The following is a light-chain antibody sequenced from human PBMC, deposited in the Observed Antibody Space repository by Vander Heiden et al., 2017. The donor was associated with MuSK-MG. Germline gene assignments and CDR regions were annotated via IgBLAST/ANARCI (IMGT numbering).Light chain of an antibody. V-gene: IGKV3-15*01. J-gene: IGKJ2*01. CDR3: QQNNNWPPYT. CDR1: QSVSSN. Sequence: EIVMTQSPATLSVSPGERATLSCRASQSVSSNLAWYQQKPGQAPRLLIYGASTRAIGIPARFSGSGYGTEFTLTISSLQSEDFAVYSCQQNNNWPPYTFGQGTKLEIK. CDR2: GAS.